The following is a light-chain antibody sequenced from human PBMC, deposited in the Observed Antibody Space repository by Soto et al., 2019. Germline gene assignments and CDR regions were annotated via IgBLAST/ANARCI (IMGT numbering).Light chain of an antibody. J-gene: IGKJ2*01. V-gene: IGKV3-20*01. CDR2: GAS. Sequence: EIVLTQSPGPLSLSPGERATLSCRASQSVSSSYLAWYQQKPGQAPRLLIYGASSRATGIPDRFSGSGSGTDVTLTISSLEPEDFAVYYCQQYGSSPYTFGQGTKLEIK. CDR3: QQYGSSPYT. CDR1: QSVSSSY.